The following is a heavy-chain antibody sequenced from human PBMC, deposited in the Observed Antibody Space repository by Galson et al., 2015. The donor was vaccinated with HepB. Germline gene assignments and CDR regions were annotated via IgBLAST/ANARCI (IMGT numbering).Heavy chain of an antibody. CDR2: ISGSGGST. Sequence: SLRLSCAASGFTFSSYAMSWVRQAPGKGLEWVSAISGSGGSTYYADSVKGRFTISRDNSKNTLYLQMNSLRAEDTAVYCCAKMQTDSSSWYELPYYFDYWGQGTLVTVSS. D-gene: IGHD6-13*01. V-gene: IGHV3-23*01. CDR3: AKMQTDSSSWYELPYYFDY. CDR1: GFTFSSYA. J-gene: IGHJ4*02.